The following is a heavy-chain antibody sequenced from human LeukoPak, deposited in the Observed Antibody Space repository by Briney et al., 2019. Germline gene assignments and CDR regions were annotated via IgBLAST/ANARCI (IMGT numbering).Heavy chain of an antibody. CDR2: MNPNSGNT. Sequence: ASVKVSCKASGYTFTSYDINWVRQATGQGLEWMGWMNPNSGNTGYAQKFQGRVTMTRNTSISTAYMELSSLRSEDTAVYYCARGYPPSGTDAFDIWGQGTMVTVSS. V-gene: IGHV1-8*01. D-gene: IGHD2-15*01. J-gene: IGHJ3*02. CDR3: ARGYPPSGTDAFDI. CDR1: GYTFTSYD.